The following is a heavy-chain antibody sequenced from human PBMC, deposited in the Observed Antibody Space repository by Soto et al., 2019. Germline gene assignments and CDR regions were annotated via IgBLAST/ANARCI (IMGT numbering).Heavy chain of an antibody. CDR3: ARETYSGYDSNY. J-gene: IGHJ4*02. Sequence: ASVKVSCKASGYTFTSYDINWVRQAAGQGLEWMGWMNPNSGNTGYAQKFQGRVTMTRNTSISTAYMELSSLRSEDTAVYYCARETYSGYDSNYWGQGTLVTVSS. CDR1: GYTFTSYD. D-gene: IGHD5-12*01. V-gene: IGHV1-8*01. CDR2: MNPNSGNT.